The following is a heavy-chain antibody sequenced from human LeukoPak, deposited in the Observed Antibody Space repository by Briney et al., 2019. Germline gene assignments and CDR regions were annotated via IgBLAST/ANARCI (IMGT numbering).Heavy chain of an antibody. CDR3: ARDRGSSWYRWFDP. D-gene: IGHD6-13*01. V-gene: IGHV4-59*01. CDR1: GGSISSYY. J-gene: IGHJ5*02. CDR2: IYYSGST. Sequence: SETLSLTCIVSGGSISSYYWSWIRQPPGKGLEWIGYIYYSGSTNYNPSLKSRVTISVDTSKNQFSLKLSSVTAADTAVYYCARDRGSSWYRWFDPWGQGTLVTVSS.